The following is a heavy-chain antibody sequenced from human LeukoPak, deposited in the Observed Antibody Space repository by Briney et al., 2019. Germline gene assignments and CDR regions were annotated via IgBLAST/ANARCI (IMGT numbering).Heavy chain of an antibody. CDR2: IIPIFGTA. CDR1: GGTFSSYA. CDR3: AGHYLEDTAMDNYYYYYYMDV. J-gene: IGHJ6*03. V-gene: IGHV1-69*06. D-gene: IGHD5-18*01. Sequence: ASVKVSCKASGGTFSSYAISWVRQAPGQGLEWMGGIIPIFGTANYAQKFQGRVTITADKSTSTAYMELSSLRSEDTAVYYCAGHYLEDTAMDNYYYYYYMDVWGKGTTVTVSS.